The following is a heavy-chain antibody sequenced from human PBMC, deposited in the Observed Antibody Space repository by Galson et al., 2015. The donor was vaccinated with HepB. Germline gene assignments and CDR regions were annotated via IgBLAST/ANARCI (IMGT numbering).Heavy chain of an antibody. CDR1: GYSFTSYW. D-gene: IGHD6-13*01. CDR3: ARHGGIAAAGTGGGYYYYGMDV. Sequence: QSGAEVKKPGESLKISCKGSGYSFTSYWIGWVRQMPGKGLEWMGIIYPGDSDTRYSPSFQGQVTISADKSISTAYLQWSSLKASDTAMYYCARHGGIAAAGTGGGYYYYGMDVWGQGTTVTVSS. V-gene: IGHV5-51*01. J-gene: IGHJ6*02. CDR2: IYPGDSDT.